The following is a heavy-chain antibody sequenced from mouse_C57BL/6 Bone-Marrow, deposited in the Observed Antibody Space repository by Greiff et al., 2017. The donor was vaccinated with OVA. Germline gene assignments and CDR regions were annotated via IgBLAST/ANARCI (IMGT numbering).Heavy chain of an antibody. J-gene: IGHJ2*01. CDR3: ARRGDYDGLYYFDY. D-gene: IGHD2-4*01. V-gene: IGHV5-2*01. CDR1: EYEFPSHD. CDR2: INSDGGST. Sequence: EVQLVESGGGLVQPGESLKLSCESNEYEFPSHDMSWVRKTPEKRLELVAAINSDGGSTYYPDTMERRFIISRDNTKKTLYLQRSSLRSEDTALYYCARRGDYDGLYYFDYWGQGTTLTVSS.